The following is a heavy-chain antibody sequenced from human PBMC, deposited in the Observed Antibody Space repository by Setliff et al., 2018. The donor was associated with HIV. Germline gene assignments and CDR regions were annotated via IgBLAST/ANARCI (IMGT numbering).Heavy chain of an antibody. J-gene: IGHJ6*03. D-gene: IGHD3-10*01. CDR2: IYYSGST. CDR3: ARGPGTPQITMVRGFYLDV. V-gene: IGHV4-59*01. Sequence: PPGNGLEWIGYIYYSGSTNYNPSLKSRVTISIDTSKNQLSLKLNSLTAADTAVYYCARGPGTPQITMVRGFYLDVWGKGTTVTSP.